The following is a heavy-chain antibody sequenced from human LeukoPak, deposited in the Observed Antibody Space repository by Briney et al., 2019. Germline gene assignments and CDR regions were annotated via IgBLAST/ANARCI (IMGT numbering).Heavy chain of an antibody. D-gene: IGHD6-19*01. CDR3: ARAIAVAGTFGGYYYYGMDV. J-gene: IGHJ6*02. CDR2: IYYSGST. Sequence: SETLSLTCAVYGGSLSGYYWSWIRQPPGKGLEWIGYIYYSGSTNYNPSLKSRVTISVDTSKNQFSLKLSSVTAADTAVYYCARAIAVAGTFGGYYYYGMDVWGQGTTVTVSS. CDR1: GGSLSGYY. V-gene: IGHV4-59*01.